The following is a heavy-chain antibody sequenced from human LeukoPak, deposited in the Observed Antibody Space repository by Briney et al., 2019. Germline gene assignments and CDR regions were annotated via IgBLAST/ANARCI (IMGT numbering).Heavy chain of an antibody. Sequence: SETLSLTCTLSGGSLATTIYYWGWIRQPPRKGLDWIGCINYTGTTYYNPSLKSPVTISVYTSTNQFSLKVNSVTAADTAVYYCARHGPAGEQPLTPYWYFDLWGRGTLVTVSS. CDR3: ARHGPAGEQPLTPYWYFDL. CDR2: INYTGTT. D-gene: IGHD1/OR15-1a*01. CDR1: GGSLATTIYY. V-gene: IGHV4-39*01. J-gene: IGHJ2*01.